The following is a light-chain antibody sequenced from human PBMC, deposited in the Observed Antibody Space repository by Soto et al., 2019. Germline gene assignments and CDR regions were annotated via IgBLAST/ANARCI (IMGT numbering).Light chain of an antibody. CDR3: SSYTSSATLV. J-gene: IGLJ3*02. CDR2: EDT. V-gene: IGLV2-14*01. CDR1: DSDVGYYNY. Sequence: QSVLTQPASVSGSPGQSITISCTGTDSDVGYYNYVSWYQHHPGKAPKLTIYEDTNRPSGVSDRFSASKSGNTASLTISGLQAEDEADYYCSSYTSSATLVFGGGTKVTVL.